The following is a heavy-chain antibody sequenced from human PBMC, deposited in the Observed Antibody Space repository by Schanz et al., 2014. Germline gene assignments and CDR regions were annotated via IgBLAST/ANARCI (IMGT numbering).Heavy chain of an antibody. CDR3: TKGRTFGR. V-gene: IGHV1-46*01. J-gene: IGHJ4*02. D-gene: IGHD3-16*01. CDR2: INPSGGST. CDR1: GYSFTTYD. Sequence: QLMQSGSEVRKPGASVRVSCKASGYSFTTYDVNWVRQAPGQGLEWMGIINPSGGSTSYAQKFRGRVTMTRDTSTSTVYMELSSLRSGDTAVYYCTKGRTFGRWGQGTLVTVSS.